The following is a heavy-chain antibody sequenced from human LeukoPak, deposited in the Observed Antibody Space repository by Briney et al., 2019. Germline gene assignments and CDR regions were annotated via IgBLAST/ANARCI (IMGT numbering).Heavy chain of an antibody. CDR3: ARDTMVRGHRDNWFDP. V-gene: IGHV4-34*01. J-gene: IGHJ5*02. Sequence: SETLSLTCAVYGGSFSGYYWSWIRQPPGKGLEWIGEINHSGSTNYNPSLKSRVTISVDTSKNQFSLKLSSVTAADTAVYDCARDTMVRGHRDNWFDPWGQGTLVTVSS. CDR2: INHSGST. CDR1: GGSFSGYY. D-gene: IGHD3-10*01.